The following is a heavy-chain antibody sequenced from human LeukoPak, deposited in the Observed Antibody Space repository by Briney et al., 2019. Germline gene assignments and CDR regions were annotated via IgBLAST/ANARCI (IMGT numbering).Heavy chain of an antibody. J-gene: IGHJ5*02. CDR2: ISFDESNK. V-gene: IGHV3-30*18. Sequence: GGSLRLSCAASGFIFRAFGMHWVCQAPGKGLEWVAVISFDESNKYYADSVKGRFTISRDISKNTLYLQMNSLRAEDTAVYYCAKDPLGVDPWGQGTLVTVSS. CDR3: AKDPLGVDP. CDR1: GFIFRAFG. D-gene: IGHD1-26*01.